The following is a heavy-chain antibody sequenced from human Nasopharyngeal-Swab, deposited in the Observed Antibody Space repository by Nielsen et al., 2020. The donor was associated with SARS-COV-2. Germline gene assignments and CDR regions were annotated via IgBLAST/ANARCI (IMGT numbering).Heavy chain of an antibody. CDR1: GDSVSSSSAA. CDR2: TYYRSKWYN. V-gene: IGHV6-1*01. D-gene: IGHD4-17*01. CDR3: ARTRGAYGDYYYYYYTDV. Sequence: SHTLSLTRAISGDSVSSSSAAWNWIRQSPSRGLEWLGRTYYRSKWYNDYAVSVKSRITINPDTSKNQFSLHLNSVTPEDTAVYYCARTRGAYGDYYYYYYTDVWGKGTTVTVSS. J-gene: IGHJ6*03.